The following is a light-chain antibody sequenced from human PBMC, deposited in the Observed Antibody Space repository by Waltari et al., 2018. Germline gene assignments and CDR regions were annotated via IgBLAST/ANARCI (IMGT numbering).Light chain of an antibody. CDR3: QHYNNWPPWT. V-gene: IGKV3-15*01. CDR1: QNLSSI. Sequence: EVVLTQSPATLAVSPGERAPPSCRASQNLSSILPWYQQKPGQAPRPLIYGASTRATGIPARFSGSGSGTEFTLTISSLQSEDFAVYYCQHYNNWPPWTFGQGTKVEIK. J-gene: IGKJ1*01. CDR2: GAS.